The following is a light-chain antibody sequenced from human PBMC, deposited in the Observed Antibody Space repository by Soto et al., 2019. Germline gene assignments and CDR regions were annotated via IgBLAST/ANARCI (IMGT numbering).Light chain of an antibody. CDR2: VAS. CDR3: QQYNVWPLT. Sequence: EIVMTQSPDTLSVSPGDRAALSCRASQSVNSNLAWYQHKPGQTPKLLIYVASTRATGIPARFSGSGSGTEFTLTISSLQSEDFAVYYCQQYNVWPLTFGGGTKVEFK. V-gene: IGKV3-15*01. J-gene: IGKJ4*01. CDR1: QSVNSN.